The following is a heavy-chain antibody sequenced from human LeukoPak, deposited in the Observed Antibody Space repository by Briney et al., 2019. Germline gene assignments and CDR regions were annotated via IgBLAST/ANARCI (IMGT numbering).Heavy chain of an antibody. Sequence: SETLSLTCAVSGGSISSGGYSWSWIRQPPGKGLEWIGYIYHSGSTYYNPSLKSRVTISVDRSKNQCSLKLSSVTAANTAVYYCARRDVSWFDPWGQGTLVTVSS. J-gene: IGHJ5*02. CDR3: ARRDVSWFDP. CDR1: GGSISSGGYS. CDR2: IYHSGST. V-gene: IGHV4-30-2*01. D-gene: IGHD2-21*01.